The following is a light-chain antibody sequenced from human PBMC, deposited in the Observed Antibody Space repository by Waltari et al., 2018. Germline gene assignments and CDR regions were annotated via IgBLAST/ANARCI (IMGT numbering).Light chain of an antibody. J-gene: IGKJ2*02. CDR1: QTIDY. CDR3: QPNYDTPRT. CDR2: ETS. V-gene: IGKV1-39*01. Sequence: QMTQSPSSLSASVGDRVTITCRASQTIDYLSWYQHKPGEAPKLLIYETSTLQSGVPTRFSGSKCGTTFILTISSLQPEDFETYFCQPNYDTPRTFGQGTKVDIK.